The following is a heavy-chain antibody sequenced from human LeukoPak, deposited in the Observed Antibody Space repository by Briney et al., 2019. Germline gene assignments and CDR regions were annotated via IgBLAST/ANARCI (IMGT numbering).Heavy chain of an antibody. D-gene: IGHD6-13*01. V-gene: IGHV3-9*01. CDR1: GFTFDDYA. Sequence: GGSLRLSCAASGFTFDDYAMHWVRQAPGKGLEWVSGISWNSGSIGYADSVKGRFTISRDNAKNSLYLQMNSLRAEDTALYYCAKDMAAVFDGMDVWGQGTTVTVSS. CDR2: ISWNSGSI. J-gene: IGHJ6*02. CDR3: AKDMAAVFDGMDV.